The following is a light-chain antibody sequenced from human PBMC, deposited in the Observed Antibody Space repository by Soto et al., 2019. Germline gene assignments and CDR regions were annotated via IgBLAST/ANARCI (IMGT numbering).Light chain of an antibody. J-gene: IGKJ4*01. Sequence: DIQMTQSPSTLSGSVGDRVTITCRASQTLSNYLTWFQQKPGKAPKVLIYGASTLQSGVPSRFSGSRSGAEFTLTISSLQPDDSATYYCQQSFSPLLTFGGGTKVDIK. CDR1: QTLSNY. V-gene: IGKV1-39*01. CDR2: GAS. CDR3: QQSFSPLLT.